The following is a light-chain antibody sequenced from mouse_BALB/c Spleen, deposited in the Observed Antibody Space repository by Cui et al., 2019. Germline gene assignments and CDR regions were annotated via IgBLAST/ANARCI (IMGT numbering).Light chain of an antibody. CDR1: LRVKY. Sequence: QIVFTQSPAIWSASLGGEIPPTCNASLRVKYMHWYQQKSGTSPKLLIYSTSNLASGVPSRFSGSGSGTFYSLTISSVEAEDAADYYCHQWSSYPWTFGGGTKLEIK. CDR3: HQWSSYPWT. J-gene: IGKJ1*01. V-gene: IGKV4-80*01. CDR2: STS.